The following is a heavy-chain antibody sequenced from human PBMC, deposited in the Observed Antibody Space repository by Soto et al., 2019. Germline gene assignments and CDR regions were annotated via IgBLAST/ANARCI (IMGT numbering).Heavy chain of an antibody. CDR2: IYYSGST. J-gene: IGHJ6*02. CDR3: ARSPNYYYYGFDV. CDR1: GGSVSSGDYF. Sequence: SETLPLTCTVSGGSVSSGDYFWSWLRQSPGKRLEWTAYIYYSGSTNYNPSLKSRATISVDTSKSQVSLTLTSMTAADAALYYCARSPNYYYYGFDVWGQGTAVTVSS. V-gene: IGHV4-61*08. D-gene: IGHD3-10*01.